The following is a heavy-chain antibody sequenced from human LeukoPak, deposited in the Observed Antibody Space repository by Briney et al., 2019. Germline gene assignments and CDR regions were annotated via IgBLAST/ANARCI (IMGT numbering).Heavy chain of an antibody. CDR2: IYPGDSDT. J-gene: IGHJ6*02. V-gene: IGHV5-51*01. CDR1: GYSFTSYW. D-gene: IGHD3-10*01. CDR3: ARVGRVGSYYYGMDV. Sequence: GESLKISCKGSGYSFTSYWVGWVRQMPGKGLEWMGIIYPGDSDTRYSPSFQGQVTISADKSISTAYLQWSSLKASDTAMYYCARVGRVGSYYYGMDVWGQGTTVTVSS.